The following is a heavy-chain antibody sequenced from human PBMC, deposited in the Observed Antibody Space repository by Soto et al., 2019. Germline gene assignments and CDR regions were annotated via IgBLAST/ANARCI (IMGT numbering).Heavy chain of an antibody. Sequence: TSETLSLTCAVYGGSFSSGGYYWSWIRQHPGKGLEWIGYIYYSGSTYYNPSLKSRVTISVDTSKNQFSLKLSSVTAADTAVYYCALRVRGVIVAFDIWGQGTMVTVSS. CDR2: IYYSGST. CDR1: GGSFSSGGYY. D-gene: IGHD3-10*01. CDR3: ALRVRGVIVAFDI. J-gene: IGHJ3*02. V-gene: IGHV4-31*11.